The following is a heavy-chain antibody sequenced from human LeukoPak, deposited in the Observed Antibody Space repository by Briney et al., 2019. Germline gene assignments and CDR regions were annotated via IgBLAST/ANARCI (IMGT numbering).Heavy chain of an antibody. CDR1: GGSISSYY. V-gene: IGHV4-4*07. CDR2: IYTSGST. Sequence: SETLSLTCTVSGGSISSYYWSWIRQPAGKGLEWIGRIYTSGSTNYNLSLKSRVTMSVDTSKNQFSLKLSSVTAADTAVYYCATEREYSYGSYYMDVWGKGTTVTISS. CDR3: ATEREYSYGSYYMDV. D-gene: IGHD5-18*01. J-gene: IGHJ6*03.